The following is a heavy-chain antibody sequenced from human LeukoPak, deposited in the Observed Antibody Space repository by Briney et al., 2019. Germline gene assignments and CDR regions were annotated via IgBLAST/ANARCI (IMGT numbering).Heavy chain of an antibody. Sequence: GGSLRLSCAASGFTFSSSGMSWVRQAPGKGLEWVSAISGSGGGTYYADSVKGRFTISRDNSKNTLYLQVNSLRAEDTAVYYCAKGREYYYDSSGYYYTAHYYFDYWGQGTLVTVSS. CDR1: GFTFSSSG. D-gene: IGHD3-22*01. J-gene: IGHJ4*02. CDR3: AKGREYYYDSSGYYYTAHYYFDY. V-gene: IGHV3-23*01. CDR2: ISGSGGGT.